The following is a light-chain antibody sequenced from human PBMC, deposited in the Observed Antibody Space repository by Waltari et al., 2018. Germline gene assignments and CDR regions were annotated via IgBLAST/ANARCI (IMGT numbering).Light chain of an antibody. CDR3: QQYNNWPPGT. Sequence: ETVVTQSPATLSVSPGERATFSCRTSQTIGRSLAWYQQKPGQAPRLVIYGASIRATGIPPRFSGSGSETEFALTISGLQSEDFAVYYCQQYNNWPPGTFGQGTKVEI. CDR1: QTIGRS. J-gene: IGKJ1*01. V-gene: IGKV3-15*01. CDR2: GAS.